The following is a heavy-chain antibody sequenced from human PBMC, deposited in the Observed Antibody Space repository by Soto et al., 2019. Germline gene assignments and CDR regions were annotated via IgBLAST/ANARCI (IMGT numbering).Heavy chain of an antibody. D-gene: IGHD2-2*01. CDR2: IGESGTPT. V-gene: IGHV3-23*01. Sequence: EVQLLESGGGLVQPGGSLRLSCAASGLTFSSYAMKWVRQAPGKGLEWVSLIGESGTPTYYADSVKGRITIARDTSGNTLFLEMYSLRAEDTDVYYCARYIPGVRYDGMDVWGQGTTVTVSS. CDR3: ARYIPGVRYDGMDV. J-gene: IGHJ6*02. CDR1: GLTFSSYA.